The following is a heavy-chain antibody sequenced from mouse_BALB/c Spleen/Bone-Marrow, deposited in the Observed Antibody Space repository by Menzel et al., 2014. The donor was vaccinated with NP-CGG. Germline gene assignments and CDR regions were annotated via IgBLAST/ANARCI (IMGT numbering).Heavy chain of an antibody. J-gene: IGHJ2*01. D-gene: IGHD1-1*01. CDR2: ISNDGGIT. V-gene: IGHV5-12-2*01. Sequence: EVMLVESGGGLVQPGGSLKLSCAASGFTFSSYTMSWVRLTPETRLEGVAYISNDGGITYYSDTVKGRFTISRDNAKNTLYLQMNSLKSEDTAMYYCARHYGSGVFYFDYWGQGTTLTASS. CDR3: ARHYGSGVFYFDY. CDR1: GFTFSSYT.